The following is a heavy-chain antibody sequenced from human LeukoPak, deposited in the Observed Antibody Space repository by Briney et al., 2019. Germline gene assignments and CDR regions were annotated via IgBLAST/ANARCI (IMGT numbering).Heavy chain of an antibody. J-gene: IGHJ4*02. CDR2: ISSSSSYI. CDR1: GFTFSSYS. Sequence: GGSLRLSCAASGFTFSSYSMNWVRQAPGKGLEWASSISSSSSYIYYADSVKGRFTISRDNAKNSLYLQMNSLRAEDTAVYYCARDTGYGGNSGIDYWGQGTLVTVSS. CDR3: ARDTGYGGNSGIDY. D-gene: IGHD4-23*01. V-gene: IGHV3-21*01.